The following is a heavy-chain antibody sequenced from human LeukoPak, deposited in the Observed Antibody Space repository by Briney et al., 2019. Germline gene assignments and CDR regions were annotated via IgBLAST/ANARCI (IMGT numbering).Heavy chain of an antibody. CDR1: GGSFSGYY. V-gene: IGHV4-34*01. J-gene: IGHJ5*02. D-gene: IGHD3-9*01. Sequence: PSETLSLTCAVYGGSFSGYYWSWIRQPPGKGLEWIGEINHSGSTNYNPSLKSRVTISVDTSKNQFSLKLSSVTAADTAVYYCARGGISRFYDILTGYTASHDDWFDPWGQGTLVTVSS. CDR2: INHSGST. CDR3: ARGGISRFYDILTGYTASHDDWFDP.